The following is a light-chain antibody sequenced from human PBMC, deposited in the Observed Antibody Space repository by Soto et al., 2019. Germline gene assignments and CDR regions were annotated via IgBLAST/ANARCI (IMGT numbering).Light chain of an antibody. CDR3: ATWDASLSGNVV. CDR2: RNN. V-gene: IGLV1-47*01. J-gene: IGLJ7*01. Sequence: QPVLTQPPSASGTPGQRVTIPCSGSSSNIGGNYVFWYQHLPGTAPKLLIYRNNQRPSGVPDRFSGSKSGTSASLAISGLRSEDEAHYYCATWDASLSGNVVFGGGTQLTVL. CDR1: SSNIGGNY.